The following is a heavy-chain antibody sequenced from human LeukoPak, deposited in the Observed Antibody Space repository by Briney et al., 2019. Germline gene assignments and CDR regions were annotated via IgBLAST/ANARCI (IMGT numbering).Heavy chain of an antibody. CDR2: IYYSGIT. CDR3: ASEVVTSIEYFQH. Sequence: PSETLSLTCTVSGGSLSSGDYYWSWIRQPPGKGLEWIGYIYYSGITYYNLSLRSRFTISVDTSKNQFSLKLRSVTAADTAVYYCASEVVTSIEYFQHWGQGTLVTVSS. V-gene: IGHV4-30-4*08. CDR1: GGSLSSGDYY. D-gene: IGHD2-21*02. J-gene: IGHJ1*01.